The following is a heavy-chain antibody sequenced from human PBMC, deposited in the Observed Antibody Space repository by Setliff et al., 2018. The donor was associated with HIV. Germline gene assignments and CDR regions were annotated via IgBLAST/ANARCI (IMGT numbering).Heavy chain of an antibody. CDR3: ARSSGSGSYCFRYGVDV. V-gene: IGHV4-39*07. Sequence: SETLSLTCSVSDDSISSGANYWGWIRQPPGKGLEWLGSFYYSGSTYYNPSLQSRVTISVDSSKNQFSLILRSVTAADTAMYYCARSSGSGSYCFRYGVDVWGQGTTVTVSS. J-gene: IGHJ6*02. D-gene: IGHD3-10*01. CDR1: DDSISSGANY. CDR2: FYYSGST.